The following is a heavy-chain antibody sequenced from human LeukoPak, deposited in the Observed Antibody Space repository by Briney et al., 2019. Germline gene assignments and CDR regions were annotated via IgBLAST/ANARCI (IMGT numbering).Heavy chain of an antibody. J-gene: IGHJ3*02. CDR3: ARHEGELHNAFDI. V-gene: IGHV4-39*01. CDR1: GGSISSSSYY. CDR2: IYYSGST. Sequence: SETLSLTCTVSGGSISSSSYYWGWIRQPPGKGLEWIGRIYYSGSTYYNPSLKSRVTISVDTSKNQFSLKLSSVTAADTAVYYCARHEGELHNAFDIWGQGTMVTVSS. D-gene: IGHD3-16*01.